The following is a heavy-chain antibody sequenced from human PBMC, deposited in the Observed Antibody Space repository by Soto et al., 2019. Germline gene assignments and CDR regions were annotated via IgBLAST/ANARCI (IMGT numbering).Heavy chain of an antibody. V-gene: IGHV4-59*08. J-gene: IGHJ6*02. D-gene: IGHD3-10*01. Sequence: QVQLQESGPGLVKPSETLSLSCTVSGGSISSYYWSWFRQSPGKRMEWIGYVHHSWGSSYNPSLQSRAAPSLAASKSQFSLKVTSVTAPATAVYSCARQGFGPLHGLVDVWGQGTTVTVSS. CDR2: VHHSWGS. CDR1: GGSISSYY. CDR3: ARQGFGPLHGLVDV.